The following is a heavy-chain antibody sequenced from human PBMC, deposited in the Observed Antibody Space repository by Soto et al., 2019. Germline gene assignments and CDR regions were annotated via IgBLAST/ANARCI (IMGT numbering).Heavy chain of an antibody. V-gene: IGHV3-21*01. J-gene: IGHJ4*02. Sequence: GGSLRLSCAASGFTFSSHSMNWVRKAPGKGLEWVASIYRSSVFRFRNKKFYQYSVRGRYIISRDDTNKLEFLQMDNLRVEDTAVYYCAREFSNQLPLDYWGQGTLVTVSS. CDR2: IYRSSVFRFRNKK. CDR1: GFTFSSHS. D-gene: IGHD2-8*01. CDR3: AREFSNQLPLDY.